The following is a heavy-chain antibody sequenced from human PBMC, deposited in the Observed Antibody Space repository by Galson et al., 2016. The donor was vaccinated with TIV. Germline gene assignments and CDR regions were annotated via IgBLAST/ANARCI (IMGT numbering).Heavy chain of an antibody. D-gene: IGHD2-15*01. J-gene: IGHJ4*02. CDR1: GFTFSNAW. V-gene: IGHV3-15*07. Sequence: SLRLSCAAPGFTFSNAWMNWVRQAPGKGLEWIGRIKSNTDGGTTDYAAPVKDRFTISRHYSKNTVYLQMNSLKTEDTAVYYCTTGIIPHDYWGQGTWVTVSS. CDR3: TTGIIPHDY. CDR2: IKSNTDGGTT.